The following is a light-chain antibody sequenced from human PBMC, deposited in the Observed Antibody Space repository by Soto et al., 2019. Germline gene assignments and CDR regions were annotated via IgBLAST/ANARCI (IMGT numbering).Light chain of an antibody. V-gene: IGKV1-27*01. CDR1: QVINNY. Sequence: DIQMPASPSSLSAPLVYRFPLTVPASQVINNYLAWYQQKPGKVPKLLIYAASTLQSGVPSRFSGSGSGTDFTLTISSLQPEDVATYYCQKYNSGLRKCGQGTKGDIK. CDR2: AAS. CDR3: QKYNSGLRK. J-gene: IGKJ1*01.